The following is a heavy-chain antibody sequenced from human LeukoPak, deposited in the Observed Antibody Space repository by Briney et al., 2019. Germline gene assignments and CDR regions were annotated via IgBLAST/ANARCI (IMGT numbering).Heavy chain of an antibody. D-gene: IGHD3-10*01. V-gene: IGHV3-48*01. CDR3: ARDGEASGTYFLEDFDYYYMDV. J-gene: IGHJ6*03. CDR2: ISSSSSTI. CDR1: GFIFSSYS. Sequence: PGGSLRLSCAASGFIFSSYSMNWVRQAPGKGLEWVSYISSSSSTIYYADSVKGRFTISRDNAKNSLYLQMNSLRAEDTAVYYCARDGEASGTYFLEDFDYYYMDVWGKGTTVTVSS.